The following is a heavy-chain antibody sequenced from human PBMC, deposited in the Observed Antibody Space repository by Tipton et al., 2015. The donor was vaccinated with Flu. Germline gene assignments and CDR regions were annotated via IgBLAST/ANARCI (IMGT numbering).Heavy chain of an antibody. CDR2: INWNGDIT. V-gene: IGHV3-20*04. J-gene: IGHJ4*02. Sequence: SLRLSCAASGFTFTDYGMSWVRQAPGKGLEWVSGINWNGDITDYADSVKGRFTISRDNARNSLYLEMNSLRAEDTALYYCARGASGYCGAGRCYNFCDNWGQGTLVSVSS. CDR3: ARGASGYCGAGRCYNFCDN. CDR1: GFTFTDYG. D-gene: IGHD2-15*01.